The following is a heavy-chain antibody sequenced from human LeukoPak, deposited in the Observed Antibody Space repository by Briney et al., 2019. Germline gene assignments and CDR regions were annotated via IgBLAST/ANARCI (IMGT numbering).Heavy chain of an antibody. D-gene: IGHD6-13*01. CDR2: ISWDGQST. J-gene: IGHJ4*02. CDR1: GFIFDNYA. V-gene: IGHV3-43D*04. Sequence: GGSLRLSCTTSGFIFDNYAMHWVRQAPGKGLEWVSLISWDGQSTFYTDSVKGRFTISRDNSKNTLYLQMNSLRAEDTAVYYCARGGIAAAGRLALGYWGQGTLVTVSS. CDR3: ARGGIAAAGRLALGY.